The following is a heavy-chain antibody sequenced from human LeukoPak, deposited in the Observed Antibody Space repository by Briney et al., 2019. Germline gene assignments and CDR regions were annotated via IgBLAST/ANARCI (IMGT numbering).Heavy chain of an antibody. Sequence: QTGGSLRLSCAASGFTFSSYAMSWVRQAPGKGLEWVSAISGSGGSTYYADSVKGRFTISRDNSKNTLYLQMNSLRAEDTAVYYCAKDPQRVAAAGTYYFDYWGQGTLVTVSS. J-gene: IGHJ4*02. CDR1: GFTFSSYA. CDR2: ISGSGGST. CDR3: AKDPQRVAAAGTYYFDY. D-gene: IGHD6-13*01. V-gene: IGHV3-23*01.